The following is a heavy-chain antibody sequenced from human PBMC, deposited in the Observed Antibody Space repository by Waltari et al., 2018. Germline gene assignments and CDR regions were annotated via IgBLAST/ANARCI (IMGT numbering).Heavy chain of an antibody. CDR3: ASGGWGFYLGY. D-gene: IGHD3-16*01. Sequence: EVQLVESGGGLVTPGGSRRPSFAARGFSFSTYSMNWVRQAPGKGLEWISSISADSSYRHYAESVKGRFTVSRDNAKNSLSLQINSLRAEDTAVYYCASGGWGFYLGYWGQGALVTVSS. CDR1: GFSFSTYS. CDR2: ISADSSYR. V-gene: IGHV3-21*01. J-gene: IGHJ4*02.